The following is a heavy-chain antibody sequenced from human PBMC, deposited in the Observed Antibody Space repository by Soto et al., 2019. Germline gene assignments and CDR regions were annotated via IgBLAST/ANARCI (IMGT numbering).Heavy chain of an antibody. J-gene: IGHJ4*02. CDR3: AHAYGGRSLY. CDR2: IYWDDSK. D-gene: IGHD1-26*01. V-gene: IGHV2-5*02. Sequence: QITLKESGPTLVKPTQTLTLTCTFSGFSLTTDRVGVGWMRQPPGEALEWLAVIYWDDSKTYRPSLESRLTIPKDTSKNQVALTMTNMDSLDTATYYCAHAYGGRSLYWGQGTLVTVSS. CDR1: GFSLTTDRVG.